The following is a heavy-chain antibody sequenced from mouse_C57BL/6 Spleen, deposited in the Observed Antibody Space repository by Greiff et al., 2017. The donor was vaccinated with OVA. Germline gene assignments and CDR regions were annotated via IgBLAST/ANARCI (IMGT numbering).Heavy chain of an antibody. Sequence: VQLQQSGAELVKPGASVKLSCKASGYTFTSYWMQWVKQRPGQGLEWIGEIDPSDSYTNYNQKFKGKATLTVDTSSSTAYMQLSSLTSEDSAVYYCARLDWDGDYWGQGTTLTVSS. D-gene: IGHD4-1*01. CDR3: ARLDWDGDY. J-gene: IGHJ2*01. CDR2: IDPSDSYT. CDR1: GYTFTSYW. V-gene: IGHV1-50*01.